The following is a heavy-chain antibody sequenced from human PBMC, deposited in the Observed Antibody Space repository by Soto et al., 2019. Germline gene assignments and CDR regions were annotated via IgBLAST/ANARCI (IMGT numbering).Heavy chain of an antibody. CDR3: ARQEVAAAGISHYYYGMDV. CDR2: IYPGDSDT. D-gene: IGHD6-13*01. V-gene: IGHV5-51*01. J-gene: IGHJ6*02. Sequence: GESLKISCKGSGYSFTSYWIGWVRQMPGKGLEWMGIIYPGDSDTRYSPSFQGQVTISADKSISTAYLQWSSLKASDTAMYYCARQEVAAAGISHYYYGMDVWGQGTTVTVS. CDR1: GYSFTSYW.